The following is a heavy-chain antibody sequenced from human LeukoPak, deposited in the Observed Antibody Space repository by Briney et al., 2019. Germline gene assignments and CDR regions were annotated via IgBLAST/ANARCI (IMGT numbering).Heavy chain of an antibody. CDR1: GFTFDDYA. D-gene: IGHD3-22*01. J-gene: IGHJ4*02. Sequence: GGSLRLSCAASGFTFDDYAMHWVWQAPGKGLEWVSGISWNSGSIGYADSVKGRFTISRDNAKNSLYLQMNSLRAEDTALYYCAKGGYYYDFWGQGTLVTVSS. V-gene: IGHV3-9*01. CDR2: ISWNSGSI. CDR3: AKGGYYYDF.